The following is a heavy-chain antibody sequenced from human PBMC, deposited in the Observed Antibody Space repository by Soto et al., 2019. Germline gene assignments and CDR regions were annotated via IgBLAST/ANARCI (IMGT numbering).Heavy chain of an antibody. Sequence: ASVKVSCKASGYTFTSYGISWVRQAPGQGLEWMGWISAYNGNTNYAQKLQGRVTMTTDTSTSTAYMELRSLRSDDTAVYYCGRVPDYYGSGNLNWFDPWGQGTLVTVSS. D-gene: IGHD3-10*01. J-gene: IGHJ5*02. CDR2: ISAYNGNT. CDR1: GYTFTSYG. V-gene: IGHV1-18*01. CDR3: GRVPDYYGSGNLNWFDP.